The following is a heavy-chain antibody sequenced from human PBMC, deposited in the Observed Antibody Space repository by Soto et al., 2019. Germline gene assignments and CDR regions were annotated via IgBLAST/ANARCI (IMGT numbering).Heavy chain of an antibody. J-gene: IGHJ2*01. D-gene: IGHD2-15*01. CDR1: GGSISSYY. CDR3: ARSIGSKPHGSDWYFDL. Sequence: QVQLQESGPGLVKPSETLSLTCTVSGGSISSYYWSWIRQPPGKGLEWIGYIYYSGRTNYNPSRQSRVTKSVDTSKNQFSLKLSSVTAADTAVYYCARSIGSKPHGSDWYFDLWGRGTLVTVSS. V-gene: IGHV4-59*01. CDR2: IYYSGRT.